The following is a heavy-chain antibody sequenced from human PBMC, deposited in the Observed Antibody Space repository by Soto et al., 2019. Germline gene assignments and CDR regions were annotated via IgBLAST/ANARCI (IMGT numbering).Heavy chain of an antibody. CDR3: ARGTFEGTPPTIQINYDFWSGYYLS. CDR1: GGTFSSYT. Sequence: GASVKVSCKASGGTFSSYTISWVRQAPGQGLEWMGRIIPILGIANYAQKFQGRVTITADKSTSTAYMELSSLRSEDTAVYYCARGTFEGTPPTIQINYDFWSGYYLSWGQGTLVTVSS. D-gene: IGHD3-3*01. J-gene: IGHJ5*02. V-gene: IGHV1-69*02. CDR2: IIPILGIA.